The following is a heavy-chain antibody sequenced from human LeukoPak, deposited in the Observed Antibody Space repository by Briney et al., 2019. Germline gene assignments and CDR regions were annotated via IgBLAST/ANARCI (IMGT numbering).Heavy chain of an antibody. Sequence: PGGSLRLSCTASGFTFGDYAISWFRPAPGKGLEWVGLIRSTAYGGTTEYAASVKGRFTISRDDSKSIAYLQMNSLKTDDTAVYYCGRAPRPVAWNWFDPWGQGTLVTVSS. D-gene: IGHD2-15*01. CDR1: GFTFGDYA. J-gene: IGHJ5*02. V-gene: IGHV3-49*03. CDR3: GRAPRPVAWNWFDP. CDR2: IRSTAYGGTT.